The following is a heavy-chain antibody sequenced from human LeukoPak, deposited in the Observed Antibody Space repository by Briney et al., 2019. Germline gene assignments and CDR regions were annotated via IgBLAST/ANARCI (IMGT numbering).Heavy chain of an antibody. D-gene: IGHD4-23*01. CDR2: VSGYNGNT. CDR1: GYILTTYG. J-gene: IGHJ4*02. Sequence: ASVKVSCKASGYILTTYGVSWVRQAPGQGLEWVGMVSGYNGNTYYSQKVQGRVTMTTDTSTNTAYMELRSLGSDDTAVYYCARPVPIAYGGNSRFDYWGQGTLITVSS. V-gene: IGHV1-18*01. CDR3: ARPVPIAYGGNSRFDY.